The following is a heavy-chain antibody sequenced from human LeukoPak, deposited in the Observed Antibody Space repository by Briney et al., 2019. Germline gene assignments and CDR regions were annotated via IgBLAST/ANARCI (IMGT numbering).Heavy chain of an antibody. CDR2: INHSGST. Sequence: SETLSLTCAVYGGSFSGYYWSWIRQPPGKGLEWIGEINHSGSTNYNPSLKSRVTISVDTSKNQFSLKLSSVTAADTVVYYCARGVGATLFTFQHWGQGTLVTVSS. D-gene: IGHD1-26*01. J-gene: IGHJ1*01. CDR3: ARGVGATLFTFQH. CDR1: GGSFSGYY. V-gene: IGHV4-34*01.